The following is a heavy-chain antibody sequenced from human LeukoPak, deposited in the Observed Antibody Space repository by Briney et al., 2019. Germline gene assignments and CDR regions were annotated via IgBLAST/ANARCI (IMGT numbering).Heavy chain of an antibody. V-gene: IGHV3-23*01. CDR1: GFTFSNYG. Sequence: GSLRLSCAASGFTFSNYGMSWVRQAPGKGLEWVSHISGSSSNTYYAASVKGRFTISRDNSKNTLYLQMNSLRADDTAVYYCAKGTAYYSLGPWGQGTLVTVSS. CDR2: ISGSSSNT. D-gene: IGHD3/OR15-3a*01. J-gene: IGHJ5*02. CDR3: AKGTAYYSLGP.